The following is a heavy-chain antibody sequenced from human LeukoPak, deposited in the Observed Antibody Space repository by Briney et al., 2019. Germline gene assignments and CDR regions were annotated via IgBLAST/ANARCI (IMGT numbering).Heavy chain of an antibody. D-gene: IGHD3-22*01. Sequence: ASVKVSCKASGYTFTDYYMHWVRQAPGQGLEWMGIINPSGGSTSYAQKFQGRVTMTRDMSTSTVYMELSSLRSEDTAVYYCARNSPDSSDYYISYYSYMDVWGKGTTVTVSS. J-gene: IGHJ6*03. V-gene: IGHV1-46*01. CDR3: ARNSPDSSDYYISYYSYMDV. CDR2: INPSGGST. CDR1: GYTFTDYY.